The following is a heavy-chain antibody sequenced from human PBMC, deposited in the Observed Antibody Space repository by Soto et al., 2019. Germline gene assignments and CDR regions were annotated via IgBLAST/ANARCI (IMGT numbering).Heavy chain of an antibody. CDR3: AKPYYYDSSGYDFFDY. CDR1: GFTFSSYA. D-gene: IGHD3-22*01. Sequence: GGSLRLSCAASGFTFSSYAMSWVRQAPGKGLEWVSAISGSGGSTYYADSVKGRFTISRDSSKNTLYLQMNSLRAEDTAVYYCAKPYYYDSSGYDFFDYWGQGTLVTVSS. CDR2: ISGSGGST. J-gene: IGHJ4*02. V-gene: IGHV3-23*01.